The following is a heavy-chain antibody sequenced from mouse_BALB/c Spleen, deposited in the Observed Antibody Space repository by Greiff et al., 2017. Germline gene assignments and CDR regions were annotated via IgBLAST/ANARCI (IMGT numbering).Heavy chain of an antibody. CDR2: INPNNGDT. J-gene: IGHJ2*01. CDR1: GYTFTDYY. CDR3: AREDLY. V-gene: IGHV1-26*01. Sequence: EVQLQQSGPELVKPGASVKMSCKASGYTFTDYYMKWLKQSHGKSLEWIGDINPNNGDTFYNQKFKGKATLTVDKSSSTAYMQLNSLTSEDSAVYYCAREDLYWGQGTTLTVSS.